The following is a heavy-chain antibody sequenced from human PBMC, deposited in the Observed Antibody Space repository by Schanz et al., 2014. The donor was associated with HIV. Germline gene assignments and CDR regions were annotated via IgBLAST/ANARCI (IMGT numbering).Heavy chain of an antibody. CDR1: GFTFNTYA. D-gene: IGHD2-15*01. J-gene: IGHJ4*02. V-gene: IGHV3-23*01. CDR2: ITDNGGSA. Sequence: EVQLLESGGGLVQPGGSLRLSCAASGFTFNTYAMSWVRQAPGKGLEWVSGITDNGGSAYYADSVKGRFTISRDNSKNTLYLQMNSLRADDTAVYYCEKDLIAPTCTGGSCYSPYWGQGTLVTVSS. CDR3: EKDLIAPTCTGGSCYSPY.